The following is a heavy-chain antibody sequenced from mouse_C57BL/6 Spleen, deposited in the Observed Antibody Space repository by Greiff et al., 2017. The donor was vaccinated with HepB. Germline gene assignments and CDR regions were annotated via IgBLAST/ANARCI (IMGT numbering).Heavy chain of an antibody. J-gene: IGHJ2*01. CDR3: AREGGSGN. CDR1: GYTFTSYW. CDR2: IDPSDSYT. Sequence: QVQLQQPGAELVRPGTSVKLSCKASGYTFTSYWMHWVKQRPGQGLEWIGVIDPSDSYTNYNQKFKGKATLTVDTSSSTAYMQLSSLTSEDSAVYYCAREGGSGNWGQGTTLTVSS. D-gene: IGHD4-1*01. V-gene: IGHV1-59*01.